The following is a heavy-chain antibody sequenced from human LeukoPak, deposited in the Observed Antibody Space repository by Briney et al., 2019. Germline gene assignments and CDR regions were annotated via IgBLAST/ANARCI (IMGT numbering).Heavy chain of an antibody. CDR1: GFTFSSYA. D-gene: IGHD5-24*01. CDR2: ISYDGSNK. J-gene: IGHJ4*02. Sequence: PGGSLRLSCAASGFTFSSYAMHWVRQAPGKGLEWVAVISYDGSNKYYADSVKGRFTISRDNSKNTLYLQMNSLRAEDTAVYYCASIVEMATSDPFDYWGQGTLVTVSS. V-gene: IGHV3-30-3*01. CDR3: ASIVEMATSDPFDY.